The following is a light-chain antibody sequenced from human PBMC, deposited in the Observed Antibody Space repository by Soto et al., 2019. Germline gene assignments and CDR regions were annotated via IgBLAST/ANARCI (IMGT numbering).Light chain of an antibody. J-gene: IGKJ1*01. V-gene: IGKV3-20*01. Sequence: EIVLTQSPGTLSLSPGERATLSCRASQSVSSNSLAWYQQKPGQAPRLLIYGASSRATGIPDRFSGSGSRTDFTLTISRLEPEDFAVYYCHQYGSSPTFGQG. CDR1: QSVSSNS. CDR3: HQYGSSPT. CDR2: GAS.